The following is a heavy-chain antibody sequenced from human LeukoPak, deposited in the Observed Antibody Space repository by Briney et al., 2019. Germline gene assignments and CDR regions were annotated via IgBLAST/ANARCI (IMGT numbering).Heavy chain of an antibody. CDR1: GFTFSSYA. Sequence: PGGSLRLSCAASGFTFSSYAMSWVRQAPGKGLECVSDISGSGGGTYYADSVKGRFTISRDNSKNTLYLQMNSLRAEDTAVYYCANLVGGSPDDAFDIWGQGTMVTVSS. CDR3: ANLVGGSPDDAFDI. V-gene: IGHV3-23*01. J-gene: IGHJ3*02. D-gene: IGHD1-26*01. CDR2: ISGSGGGT.